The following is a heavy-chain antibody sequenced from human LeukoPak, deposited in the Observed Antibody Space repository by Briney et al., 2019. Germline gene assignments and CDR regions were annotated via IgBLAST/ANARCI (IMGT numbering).Heavy chain of an antibody. CDR1: GFTFSSYG. V-gene: IGHV3-30*18. Sequence: GGSLRLSCAASGFTFSSYGMHWVRQAPGKGLEWVAVISYDGSNKYYADSVKGRFTISRDNSKNTLYLQMNSLRAEDTAVYYCAKGGGYSYEEGDFDYWGQGTLVTVSS. D-gene: IGHD5-18*01. J-gene: IGHJ4*02. CDR2: ISYDGSNK. CDR3: AKGGGYSYEEGDFDY.